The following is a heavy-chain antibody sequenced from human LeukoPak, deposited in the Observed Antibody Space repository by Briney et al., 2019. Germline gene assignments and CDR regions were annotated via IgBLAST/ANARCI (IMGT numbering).Heavy chain of an antibody. CDR3: ARDLYSGYVGY. V-gene: IGHV1-2*02. J-gene: IGHJ4*02. CDR2: INPNSGGT. D-gene: IGHD5-12*01. CDR1: GYTFTSYG. Sequence: ASVKVSCKASGYTFTSYGISWVRQAPGQGLEWMGWINPNSGGTNYAQKFQGRVTMTRDTSISTAYMELSRLRSDDTAVYYCARDLYSGYVGYWGQGTLVTVSS.